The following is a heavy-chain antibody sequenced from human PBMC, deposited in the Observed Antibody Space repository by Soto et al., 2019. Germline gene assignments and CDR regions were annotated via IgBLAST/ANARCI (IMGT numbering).Heavy chain of an antibody. CDR2: IIPIFGTA. CDR3: ARWRRNYYDSSGYYLESHYYYYGMDV. V-gene: IGHV1-69*13. J-gene: IGHJ6*02. Sequence: SVKVSCKASGGTFSSCAISWVRQAPGQGLEWMGGIIPIFGTANYAQKFQGRVTITADESTSTAYMELSSLRSEDTAVYYCARWRRNYYDSSGYYLESHYYYYGMDVWGQGTTVTVSS. D-gene: IGHD3-22*01. CDR1: GGTFSSCA.